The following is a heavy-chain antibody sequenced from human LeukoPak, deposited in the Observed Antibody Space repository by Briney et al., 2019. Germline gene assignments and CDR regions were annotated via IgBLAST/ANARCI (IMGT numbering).Heavy chain of an antibody. V-gene: IGHV3-23*01. CDR1: GFTFSDYS. D-gene: IGHD4-17*01. Sequence: QSGGSLRLSCAASGFTFSDYSVNWVRQAPGKGLEWVSSISGGGETTYYADSAKGRFTISRDNSQNTLYLQMNSLRAEDTAVYYCARDYADYVGYFFFDYWGQGTLVTVSS. CDR2: ISGGGETT. J-gene: IGHJ4*02. CDR3: ARDYADYVGYFFFDY.